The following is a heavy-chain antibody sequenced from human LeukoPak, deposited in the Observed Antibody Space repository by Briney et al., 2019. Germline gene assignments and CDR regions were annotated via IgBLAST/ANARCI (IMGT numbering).Heavy chain of an antibody. V-gene: IGHV3-66*01. CDR3: ARDVNYYDSSGYYYFDY. CDR2: IYSGGST. CDR1: GFAYSGSS. D-gene: IGHD3-22*01. Sequence: GGSLRLSCTASGFAYSGSSMHWVRQAPGKGLEWVSVIYSGGSTYYADSVKGRFTISRDNSKDPLYLQMNSLRAEDTAVYYCARDVNYYDSSGYYYFDYWGQGTLVTVSS. J-gene: IGHJ4*02.